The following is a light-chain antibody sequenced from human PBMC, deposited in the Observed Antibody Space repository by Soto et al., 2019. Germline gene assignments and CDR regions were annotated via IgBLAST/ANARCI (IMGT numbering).Light chain of an antibody. CDR1: QSVSSSY. V-gene: IGKV3-20*01. J-gene: IGKJ1*01. Sequence: EIVLTQSPGTLSLSPGERATLSCRASQSVSSSYLAWYQQKPGQAPRLLIYGASSRATGLPDRFSGSGSGTDFTLNIIRLEPEDFSVYYCHQYGSSPPETFGQGTKVEIK. CDR2: GAS. CDR3: HQYGSSPPET.